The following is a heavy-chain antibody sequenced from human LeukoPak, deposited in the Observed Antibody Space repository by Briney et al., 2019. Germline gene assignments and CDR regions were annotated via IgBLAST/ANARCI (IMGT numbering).Heavy chain of an antibody. J-gene: IGHJ4*02. CDR2: IIPILGIA. CDR1: GGTFSSYA. Sequence: GASVKVSCKASGGTFSSYAISWVRQAPGQGLEWMGRIIPILGIANYAQKFQGRVTITADKSTSTAYMELSSLRSEDTAVYYCARARGAMVRGVMGPYWGQGTLVTVSS. V-gene: IGHV1-69*04. D-gene: IGHD3-10*01. CDR3: ARARGAMVRGVMGPY.